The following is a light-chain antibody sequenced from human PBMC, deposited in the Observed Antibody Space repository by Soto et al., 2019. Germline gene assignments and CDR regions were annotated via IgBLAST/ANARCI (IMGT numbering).Light chain of an antibody. CDR2: DAS. CDR3: QQRSNWPPTWT. J-gene: IGKJ1*01. Sequence: EIVLTQSPATLSLSPGERATLSCRASQSVSTYLAWYQQKPGQAPRLLIYDASKRATGIPARFRGSGSGTDFNLTITSLEPEDFGVYYCQQRSNWPPTWTFGQGTKVDIK. V-gene: IGKV3-11*01. CDR1: QSVSTY.